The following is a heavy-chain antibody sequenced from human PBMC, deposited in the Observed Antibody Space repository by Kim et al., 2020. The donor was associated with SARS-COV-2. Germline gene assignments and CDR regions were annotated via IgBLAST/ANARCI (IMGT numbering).Heavy chain of an antibody. CDR3: TRASLPTLRCYDWRPSPEYFQY. J-gene: IGHJ1*01. CDR2: IIPMCQTP. V-gene: IGHV1-69*13. CDR1: GDTFNSYP. Sequence: SVKVSCKTSGDTFNSYPITWVRQAPGQGLEWMGGIIPMCQTPKYAQKFQGRITITASESTDTAYMELSFLRSDDTAVYYCTRASLPTLRCYDWRPSPEYFQYWGQGTLVTVSS. D-gene: IGHD3-9*01.